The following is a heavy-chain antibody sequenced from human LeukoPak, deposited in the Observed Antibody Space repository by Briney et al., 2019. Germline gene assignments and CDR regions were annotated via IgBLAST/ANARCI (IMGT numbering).Heavy chain of an antibody. CDR1: GGTFRSYA. CDR3: ARESPGWLQHHY. D-gene: IGHD5-24*01. Sequence: SVKVSCKASGGTFRSYAISWVRQAHGQGLEWMGRIIPIFGTANYAQKFQGRVTITTDESTSTAYMELSSLRSEDPAVYYCARESPGWLQHHYWGQRTLVTVSS. J-gene: IGHJ4*02. V-gene: IGHV1-69*05. CDR2: IIPIFGTA.